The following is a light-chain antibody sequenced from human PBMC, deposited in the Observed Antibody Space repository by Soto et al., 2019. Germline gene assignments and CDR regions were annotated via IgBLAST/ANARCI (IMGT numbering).Light chain of an antibody. CDR1: YSNIGSSY. J-gene: IGLJ2*01. V-gene: IGLV1-51*01. CDR3: ETWDSYLSAVV. Sequence: QSVLTQPPSVSAAPGQTITISCSGTYSNIGSSYVSWYQQLPRTAPKLLIYENNKRPSGIPDRFSGSKSGTSATLGITGLQTGDEAHYYCETWDSYLSAVVFGGGTKLTVL. CDR2: ENN.